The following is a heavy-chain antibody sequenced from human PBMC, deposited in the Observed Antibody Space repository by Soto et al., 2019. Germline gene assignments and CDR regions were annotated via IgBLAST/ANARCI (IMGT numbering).Heavy chain of an antibody. V-gene: IGHV3-15*01. D-gene: IGHD4-17*01. Sequence: GGSLRLSCVASGFTFSNAWMSWVRQAPGKGLEWVGRIKSKTDGGTTDYAAPVKGRFTISRDDSKNTVYLQMNSLKTEDTAVYYCAAELRLKKQYSDYSYIDYWGQGTLVTVAS. CDR2: IKSKTDGGTT. CDR1: GFTFSNAW. CDR3: AAELRLKKQYSDYSYIDY. J-gene: IGHJ4*01.